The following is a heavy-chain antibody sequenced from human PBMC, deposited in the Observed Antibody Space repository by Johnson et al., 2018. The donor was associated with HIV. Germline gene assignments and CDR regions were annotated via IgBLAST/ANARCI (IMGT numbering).Heavy chain of an antibody. V-gene: IGHV3-30*02. CDR3: ASYCSGGSCYRRSPSDAFDI. Sequence: QMQLVESGGGVVQSGRSLRLSCAASGFTFSSYGMHWVRQAPGKGLEWVAFIRYDGSNKYYADSVKGRFTISRDNSKNTLYLQMNSLRAEDTAVYYCASYCSGGSCYRRSPSDAFDIWGQGTMVTVSS. CDR1: GFTFSSYG. D-gene: IGHD2-15*01. J-gene: IGHJ3*02. CDR2: IRYDGSNK.